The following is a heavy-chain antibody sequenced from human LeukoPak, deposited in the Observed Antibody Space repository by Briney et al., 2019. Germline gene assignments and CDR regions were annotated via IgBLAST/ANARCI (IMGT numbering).Heavy chain of an antibody. V-gene: IGHV1-2*02. D-gene: IGHD1-26*01. J-gene: IGHJ2*01. Sequence: SVKVSCKASGYTFTGYYMHWVRQAPGQGLEWMGWINPNSGGTNYAQKFQGRVTMTRDTSISTAYMELSRLRSDDTAVYYCARAQGRGAWYFDLWGRGTLVTVSS. CDR2: INPNSGGT. CDR3: ARAQGRGAWYFDL. CDR1: GYTFTGYY.